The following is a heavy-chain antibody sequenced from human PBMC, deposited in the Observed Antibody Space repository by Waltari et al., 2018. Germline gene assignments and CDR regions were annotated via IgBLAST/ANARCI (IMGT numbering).Heavy chain of an antibody. J-gene: IGHJ4*02. V-gene: IGHV4-61*01. CDR1: GVSVCSGTYH. D-gene: IGHD1-26*01. CDR3: ARGLGERYYLDHFDS. CDR2: LYYSGST. Sequence: VQLQESGPGLVNPSETLSVTCTLSGVSVCSGTYHWSWIRPPPGRGLEWIGYLYYSGSTNYNPSLKSRGTISIDTSQNQFSLNLNSVTAADTAVYYCARGLGERYYLDHFDSWGQGTLVTVSS.